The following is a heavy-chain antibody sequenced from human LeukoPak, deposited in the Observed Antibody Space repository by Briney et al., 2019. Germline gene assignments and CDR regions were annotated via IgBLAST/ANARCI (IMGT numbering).Heavy chain of an antibody. V-gene: IGHV3-15*01. CDR1: GFTFTNAW. J-gene: IGHJ5*02. CDR2: IKSKTDGGTT. CDR3: TRRHDYGDYLYWFDP. Sequence: GGSLRLSCAASGFTFTNAWMTWVRQVPGKGLEWVGHIKSKTDGGTTDYAAPVKGRFTILRDDSENTLYLQMKSLKIEDAAVYYCTRRHDYGDYLYWFDPWGQGNLVTVSS. D-gene: IGHD4-17*01.